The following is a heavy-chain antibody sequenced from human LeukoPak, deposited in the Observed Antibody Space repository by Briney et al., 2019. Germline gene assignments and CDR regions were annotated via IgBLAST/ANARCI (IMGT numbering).Heavy chain of an antibody. V-gene: IGHV3-30*19. J-gene: IGHJ4*02. Sequence: PGGSLRLSCAASGFTFSSYGMHWVRQAPGKGLEWVAVISYDETNKYYADSVKGRFTISRDNSKNTLYLQMNSLRAEDTAVYYCARETGSAVGSTDFDYWGQGTLVTVSS. D-gene: IGHD4-17*01. CDR1: GFTFSSYG. CDR3: ARETGSAVGSTDFDY. CDR2: ISYDETNK.